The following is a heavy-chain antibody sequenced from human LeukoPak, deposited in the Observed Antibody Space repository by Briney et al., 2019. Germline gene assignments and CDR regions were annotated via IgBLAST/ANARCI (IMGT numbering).Heavy chain of an antibody. CDR2: IYYSGST. CDR3: AGQQLVRGDFDY. D-gene: IGHD6-13*01. CDR1: GGSISSYY. V-gene: IGHV4-59*08. J-gene: IGHJ4*02. Sequence: SETLSLTCTVSGGSISSYYWSWIRQPPGKGLEWTGYIYYSGSTNYNPSLKSRVTMSVDTSKNQFSLKLSSVTAADTAVYYCAGQQLVRGDFDYWGQGTLVTVSS.